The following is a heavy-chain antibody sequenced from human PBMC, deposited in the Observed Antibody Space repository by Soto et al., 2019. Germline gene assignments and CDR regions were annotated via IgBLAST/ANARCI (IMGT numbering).Heavy chain of an antibody. CDR2: IYFGGTT. Sequence: SDTLSLTCTVSGGSISPYYWSWIRQPPGKGLEWIGYIYFGGTTKYNPSLKSRVSMSVDTSKNQFSLKLTSVTAADTAVYYCARLGGFFQALDSWGQGTLVTVSS. CDR3: ARLGGFFQALDS. D-gene: IGHD2-15*01. J-gene: IGHJ4*02. V-gene: IGHV4-59*08. CDR1: GGSISPYY.